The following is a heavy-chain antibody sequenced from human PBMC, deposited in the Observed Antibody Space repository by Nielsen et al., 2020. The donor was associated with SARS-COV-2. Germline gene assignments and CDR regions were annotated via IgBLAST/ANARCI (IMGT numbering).Heavy chain of an antibody. CDR2: ISSSSSYT. Sequence: GGSLRLSCAASGFTFSSYAMSWIRQAPGKGLEWVSYISSSSSYTNYADSVKGRFTISRDNAKNSLYLQMNSLRAEDTAVYYCARWGGSYLGYWGQGTLVTVSS. V-gene: IGHV3-11*06. CDR1: GFTFSSYA. D-gene: IGHD1-26*01. CDR3: ARWGGSYLGY. J-gene: IGHJ4*02.